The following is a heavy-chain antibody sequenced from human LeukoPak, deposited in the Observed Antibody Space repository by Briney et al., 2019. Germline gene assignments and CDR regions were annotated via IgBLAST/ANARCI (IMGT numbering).Heavy chain of an antibody. CDR1: GGSISSDDYC. CDR2: IYYSGST. CDR3: ASTPSFYYDSSGYYLYYFDY. V-gene: IGHV4-61*08. Sequence: SETLSLTCSVSGGSISSDDYCWNWIRQPPGKGLEWIGYIYYSGSTNYNPSLKSRVTISVDTSKNQFSLKLSSVTAADTAVYYCASTPSFYYDSSGYYLYYFDYWGQGTLVTVSS. D-gene: IGHD3-22*01. J-gene: IGHJ4*02.